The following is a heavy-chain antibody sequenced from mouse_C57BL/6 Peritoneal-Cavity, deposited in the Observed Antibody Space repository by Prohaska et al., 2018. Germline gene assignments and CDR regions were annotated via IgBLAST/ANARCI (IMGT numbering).Heavy chain of an antibody. CDR2: INPNNGGT. V-gene: IGHV1-22*01. CDR3: AREEYGSSYLYYYAMAY. J-gene: IGHJ4*01. D-gene: IGHD1-1*01. Sequence: HGKSLEWIGYINPNNGGTSYNQKFKGKATLTVNKSSSTAYMELRSLTSEDSAVYYCAREEYGSSYLYYYAMAYWGQGPSVTVCS.